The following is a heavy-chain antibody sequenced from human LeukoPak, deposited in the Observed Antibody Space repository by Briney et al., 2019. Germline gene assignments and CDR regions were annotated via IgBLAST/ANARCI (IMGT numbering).Heavy chain of an antibody. V-gene: IGHV3-23*01. Sequence: GGSLRLSCTASGFTFSAYAMSWVRQAPGKGLEWVSGTSSNGGSRYHADSVKGRFTISRDNSKNTLYLQMNSLRVEDTAVYYWAKDKAVGYCSGGTCSYFDYWGQGTLVTVSS. D-gene: IGHD2-15*01. CDR1: GFTFSAYA. CDR3: AKDKAVGYCSGGTCSYFDY. J-gene: IGHJ4*02. CDR2: TSSNGGSR.